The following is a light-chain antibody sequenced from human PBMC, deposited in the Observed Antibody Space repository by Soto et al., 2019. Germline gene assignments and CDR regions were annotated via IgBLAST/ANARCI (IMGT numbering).Light chain of an antibody. CDR3: SSYTSSSTRV. J-gene: IGLJ1*01. CDR2: XXX. CDR1: SSDIGAYDY. V-gene: IGLV2-14*03. Sequence: QSALAQPASVSGSPGQSIAISCTGTSSDIGAYDYVSWYQQFPXKXXXXXXXXXXXRPXXVSDRFSGSKSVNTATLTISRLQAEDEADYYCSSYTSSSTRVFGTGTKV.